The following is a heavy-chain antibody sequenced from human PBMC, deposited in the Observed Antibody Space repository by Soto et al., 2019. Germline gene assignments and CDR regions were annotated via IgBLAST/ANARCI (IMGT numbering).Heavy chain of an antibody. CDR1: GFTFSSYA. CDR3: ARDHGGAGYDYVWGSYRSDSIPPAGMDV. J-gene: IGHJ6*02. D-gene: IGHD3-16*02. CDR2: ISYDGSNK. V-gene: IGHV3-30-3*01. Sequence: GGSLRLSCAASGFTFSSYAMHWVRQAPGKGLEWVAVISYDGSNKYYADSVKGRFTISRDNSKNTLYLQMNSLRAEDTAVYYCARDHGGAGYDYVWGSYRSDSIPPAGMDVWGQGTTVTVSS.